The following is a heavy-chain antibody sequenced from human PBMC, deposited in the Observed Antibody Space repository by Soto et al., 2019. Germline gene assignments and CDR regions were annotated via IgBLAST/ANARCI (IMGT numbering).Heavy chain of an antibody. CDR3: ARSQGYCSGGSCYSPFFDY. D-gene: IGHD2-15*01. J-gene: IGHJ4*02. CDR1: GGSISSYY. Sequence: PSETLSLTCTVSGGSISSYYWSWIRQPPGKGLEWIGYIYYSGSTNYNPSLKSRVTISVDTSKNQFSLKLSSVTAADTAVYYCARSQGYCSGGSCYSPFFDYWGQGTLVTVSS. V-gene: IGHV4-59*01. CDR2: IYYSGST.